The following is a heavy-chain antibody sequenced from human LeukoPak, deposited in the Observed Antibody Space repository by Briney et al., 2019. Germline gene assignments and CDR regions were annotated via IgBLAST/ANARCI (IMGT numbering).Heavy chain of an antibody. V-gene: IGHV1-46*01. CDR1: GYTFTSYY. CDR3: ATPPRLGIQLWLRAAIDI. D-gene: IGHD5-18*01. J-gene: IGHJ3*02. CDR2: INPSGGST. Sequence: ASVKVSCKASGYTFTSYYMHWVRQAPGQGLEWMGIINPSGGSTSYAQKFQGRVTMTEDTSTDTAYMELSSLRSEDTAVYYCATPPRLGIQLWLRAAIDIWGQGTMVTVSS.